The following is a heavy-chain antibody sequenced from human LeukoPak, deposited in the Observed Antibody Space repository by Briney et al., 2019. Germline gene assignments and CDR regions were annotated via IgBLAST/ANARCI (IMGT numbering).Heavy chain of an antibody. J-gene: IGHJ4*02. CDR3: ARDRSAAVAVNQFDY. Sequence: SETLSLTCTVSGGSISSYYWSWIRQPAGKGLEWIGRIYTSGSTNYNPSLKSRVTMSVDTSKNQFSLKLSSVTAADTAVYYCARDRSAAVAVNQFDYWGQGTLVTVSS. V-gene: IGHV4-4*07. D-gene: IGHD6-19*01. CDR1: GGSISSYY. CDR2: IYTSGST.